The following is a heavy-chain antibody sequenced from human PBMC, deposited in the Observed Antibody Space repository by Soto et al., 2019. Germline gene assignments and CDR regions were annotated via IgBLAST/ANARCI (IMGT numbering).Heavy chain of an antibody. V-gene: IGHV3-64D*06. CDR3: VKGEYYYDSSGYYPFDY. CDR1: GFSFSSYA. D-gene: IGHD3-22*01. Sequence: GGTLRLSCSASGFSFSSYAMPWVRQALGKGLEYVSSISTNGGSTHYADSVKGRFTISRDNSKNTQYLQMSSLRADDTAVYYCVKGEYYYDSSGYYPFDYWGQGT. CDR2: ISTNGGST. J-gene: IGHJ4*02.